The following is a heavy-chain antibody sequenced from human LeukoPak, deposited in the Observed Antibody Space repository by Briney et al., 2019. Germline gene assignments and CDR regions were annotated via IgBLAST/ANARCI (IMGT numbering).Heavy chain of an antibody. J-gene: IGHJ4*02. Sequence: SETLSLTCAVYGGSFSGYYWSWIRQPPGKGLEWIGEINHSGSTNYNPSLKSRVTISVDTSKSKFSLKLSSATAADTAVYYCARGVYYFDYWGQGTLVTVSS. CDR1: GGSFSGYY. CDR3: ARGVYYFDY. CDR2: INHSGST. V-gene: IGHV4-34*01.